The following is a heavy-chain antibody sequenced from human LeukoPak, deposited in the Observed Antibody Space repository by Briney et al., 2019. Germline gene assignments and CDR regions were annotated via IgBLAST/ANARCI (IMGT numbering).Heavy chain of an antibody. J-gene: IGHJ4*02. V-gene: IGHV3-30*01. CDR1: GFAFNTYT. Sequence: GRSLRLSCAASGFAFNTYTVHWVRQAPGQGLEWVAVISYDGTHKYYADSVKGRFTISRDNSKSTLFLQMDSLRPEDTAIYYCARSLIVTSYFDYWGQGTLVTGSS. CDR2: ISYDGTHK. D-gene: IGHD2/OR15-2a*01. CDR3: ARSLIVTSYFDY.